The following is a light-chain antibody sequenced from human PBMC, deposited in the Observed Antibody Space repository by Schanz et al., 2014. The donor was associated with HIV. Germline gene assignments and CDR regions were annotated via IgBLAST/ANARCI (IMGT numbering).Light chain of an antibody. V-gene: IGLV2-14*03. J-gene: IGLJ2*01. Sequence: QSALTQPPSASGSPGQSVTISCTGTISDVGGYNFVSWYQQHPGKAPKLIIYDVSNRPSGVSNRFSGSKSGNTASLTISGLQAEDEADYYCSSHAGRNSFVVFGGGTKLTVL. CDR3: SSHAGRNSFVV. CDR2: DVS. CDR1: ISDVGGYNF.